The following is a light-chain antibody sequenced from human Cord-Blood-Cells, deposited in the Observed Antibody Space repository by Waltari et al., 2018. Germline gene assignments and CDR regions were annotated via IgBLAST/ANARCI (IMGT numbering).Light chain of an antibody. CDR2: GKN. CDR3: NSRDSSGNHLV. Sequence: VALGQTVRITCQGDSLRSYYASWYQQKPGQAPVLVIYGKNNRPSGIPDRFSGSSSGNTASLTITGAQAEDEADYYCNSRDSSGNHLVFGGGTKLTVL. J-gene: IGLJ2*01. CDR1: SLRSYY. V-gene: IGLV3-19*01.